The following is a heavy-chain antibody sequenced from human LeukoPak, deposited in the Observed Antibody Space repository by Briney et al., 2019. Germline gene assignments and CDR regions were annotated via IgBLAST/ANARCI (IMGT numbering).Heavy chain of an antibody. CDR2: ISDTVTT. D-gene: IGHD6-13*01. V-gene: IGHV4-59*08. CDR1: GASISSYY. J-gene: IGHJ4*02. CDR3: ARHTAAAAGTPFDY. Sequence: TATLSLTCKVSGASISSYYWSWIRQPPGMGLEWIGFISDTVTTNYNPSLKSRVSISVGTSKNQFSLKLSSVTAADTAVYYCARHTAAAAGTPFDYWGQGTLVAVSS.